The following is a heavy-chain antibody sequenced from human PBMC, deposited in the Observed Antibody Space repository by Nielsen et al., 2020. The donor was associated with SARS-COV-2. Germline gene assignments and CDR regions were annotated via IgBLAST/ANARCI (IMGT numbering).Heavy chain of an antibody. CDR3: TRVDSEGSYGRYYFDY. Sequence: GESLKISCAASGFTFSSYAMSWVRQAPGKGLEWVGFIRSKAYGGTTEYAASVKGRFTISRDDSKSIAYLQMNSLKTEDTAVYYCTRVDSEGSYGRYYFDYWGQGTLVTVSS. J-gene: IGHJ4*02. D-gene: IGHD5-18*01. CDR2: IRSKAYGGTT. V-gene: IGHV3-49*04. CDR1: GFTFSSYA.